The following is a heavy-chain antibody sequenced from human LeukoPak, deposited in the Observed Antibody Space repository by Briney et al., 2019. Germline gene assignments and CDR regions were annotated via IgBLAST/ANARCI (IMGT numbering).Heavy chain of an antibody. CDR1: GGSINSNNYF. CDR2: ISYSGST. V-gene: IGHV4-39*01. CDR3: ARLLRVGARTSYFDY. J-gene: IGHJ4*02. D-gene: IGHD1-26*01. Sequence: SETLSLTCTVSGGSINSNNYFWGWFRQPPGKGLEWIGSISYSGSTYYNPSLKSRVTISVDTSKNQFSLKLSSVTAADTAVYYCARLLRVGARTSYFDYWGQGTLVTVSS.